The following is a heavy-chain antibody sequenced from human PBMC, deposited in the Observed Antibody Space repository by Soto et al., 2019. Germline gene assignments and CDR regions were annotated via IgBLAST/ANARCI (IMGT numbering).Heavy chain of an antibody. V-gene: IGHV1-69*13. CDR3: ATGYLPYFDY. D-gene: IGHD1-1*01. CDR2: IITIFGTA. Sequence: AVNVSCMPSGWSFSSYAIFRVRQAPGQGLEWKDGIITIFGTANYAQKSQGRVTITADDSTSTGYMELSSLRSEDTAVYYSATGYLPYFDYWGQGTLVTVSS. J-gene: IGHJ4*02. CDR1: GWSFSSYA.